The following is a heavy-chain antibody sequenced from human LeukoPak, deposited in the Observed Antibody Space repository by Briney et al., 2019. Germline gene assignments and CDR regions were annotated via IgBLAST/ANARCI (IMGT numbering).Heavy chain of an antibody. V-gene: IGHV3-21*01. J-gene: IGHJ4*02. Sequence: KAGGSLRLSCAASGFTFSSYSMNWVRQAPGKGLEWVSSISSSSSYIYYADSVKGRFTISRDNAKNSLYLQMNSLRAEDTAVYYCASPPEPYSYGYGDYWGQGTLVTVSS. D-gene: IGHD5-18*01. CDR2: ISSSSSYI. CDR1: GFTFSSYS. CDR3: ASPPEPYSYGYGDY.